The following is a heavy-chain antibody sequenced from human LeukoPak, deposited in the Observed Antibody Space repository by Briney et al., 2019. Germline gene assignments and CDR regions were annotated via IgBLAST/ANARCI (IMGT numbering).Heavy chain of an antibody. V-gene: IGHV3-23*01. CDR1: GFIFTNYA. CDR3: AKSAAWYDSSRLAGGDY. J-gene: IGHJ4*02. CDR2: ISASGNSP. Sequence: GGSLRLSCVASGFIFTNYAMTWVRQAPGKGLEWVSSISASGNSPYYADSVKGRFTISRDNSKNTLYLQMNSLRAEDTAVYYCAKSAAWYDSSRLAGGDYWGQGTLVTVSS. D-gene: IGHD3-22*01.